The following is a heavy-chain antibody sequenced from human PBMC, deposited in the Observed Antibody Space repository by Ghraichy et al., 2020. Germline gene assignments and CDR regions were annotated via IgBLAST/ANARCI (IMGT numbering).Heavy chain of an antibody. V-gene: IGHV3-21*01. CDR2: ISSSSSYK. J-gene: IGHJ6*03. D-gene: IGHD6-13*01. Sequence: GGSLRLSCAASGFTFSRYSMNWVRQAPGKGLEWVSSISSSSSYKYYADSVKGRFTISRDNAKNSLYLQMNSLRAEDTAVYYCARDQGSPEKYYFSYYMYVWGKGTTVTVSS. CDR3: ARDQGSPEKYYFSYYMYV. CDR1: GFTFSRYS.